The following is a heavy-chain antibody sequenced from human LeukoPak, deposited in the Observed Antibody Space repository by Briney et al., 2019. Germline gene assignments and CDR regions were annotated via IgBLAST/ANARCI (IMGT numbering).Heavy chain of an antibody. V-gene: IGHV4-39*01. Sequence: SETLSLTCTVSGGSIRSSNYYGAWIRQPPGKGLEWIGSILQSGSTFYNPSLESRITISVDTSKNQFSLKLSSVTAADTAIYYCARAFPNIYGSGLHNWFDPWGQGTLVTVSS. CDR2: ILQSGST. D-gene: IGHD3-10*01. CDR1: GGSIRSSNYY. J-gene: IGHJ5*02. CDR3: ARAFPNIYGSGLHNWFDP.